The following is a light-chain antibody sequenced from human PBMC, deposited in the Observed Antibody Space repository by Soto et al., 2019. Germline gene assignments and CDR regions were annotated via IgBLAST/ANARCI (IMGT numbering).Light chain of an antibody. CDR1: QRVTTY. CDR3: QPTYTNPYA. J-gene: IGKJ2*01. V-gene: IGKV1-39*01. CDR2: TSG. Sequence: IQMTQSPSSLSASVGDRVTITCRASQRVTTYVNWYQQKPGGAPKLLITTSGTLQRGVPSRFSGSGSGTEFTLTITTLQPGDFATYFCQPTYTNPYAFGQGTKLEI.